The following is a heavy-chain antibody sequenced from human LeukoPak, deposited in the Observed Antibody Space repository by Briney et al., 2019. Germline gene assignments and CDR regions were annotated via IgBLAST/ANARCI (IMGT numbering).Heavy chain of an antibody. V-gene: IGHV3-11*01. CDR3: ARGHVDIVATPDDY. CDR1: GFTFSDYY. D-gene: IGHD5-12*01. J-gene: IGHJ4*02. CDR2: ISSSGSTI. Sequence: PGGSLRLSCAASGFTFSDYYMSWIRQAPGKGLEWVSYISSSGSTIYYADPVKGRFTISRDNAKNSLYLQMNSLRAEDTAVYYCARGHVDIVATPDDYWGQGTLVTVSS.